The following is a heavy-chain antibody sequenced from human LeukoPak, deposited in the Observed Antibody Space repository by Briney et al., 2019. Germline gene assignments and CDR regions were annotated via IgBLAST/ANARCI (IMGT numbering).Heavy chain of an antibody. D-gene: IGHD2/OR15-2a*01. CDR1: GYTFSGFY. V-gene: IGHV1-8*03. Sequence: ASVKVSCKASGYTFSGFYIHWVRQAPGQGLEWMGWINPNSGDTGYAQKFQGRVTITRNTSISTVYMELSSLRSEDTAVYYCARTIDPPVYYFDYWGQGTLVTVSS. J-gene: IGHJ4*02. CDR3: ARTIDPPVYYFDY. CDR2: INPNSGDT.